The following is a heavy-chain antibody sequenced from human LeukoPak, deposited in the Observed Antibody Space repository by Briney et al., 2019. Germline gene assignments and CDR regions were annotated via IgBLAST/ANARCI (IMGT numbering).Heavy chain of an antibody. CDR3: ARGLHTRSSGRRFDVFEL. CDR2: IYYSGST. J-gene: IGHJ3*01. CDR1: GGSISTYY. V-gene: IGHV4-59*01. D-gene: IGHD6-6*01. Sequence: SETLSLTCTVSGGSISTYYWSWIRQPPGKGLEWIGYIYYSGSTNYNPSLKSRATISVDTSKNQFSLKLRSVTAADTAVYYCARGLHTRSSGRRFDVFELWGQGTMVTVSS.